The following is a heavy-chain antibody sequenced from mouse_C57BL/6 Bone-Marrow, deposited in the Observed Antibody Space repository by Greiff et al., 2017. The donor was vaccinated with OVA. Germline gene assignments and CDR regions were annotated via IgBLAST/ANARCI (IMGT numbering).Heavy chain of an antibody. Sequence: EVQRVESEGGLVQPGSSMKLSCTASGFTFSDYYMAWVRQVPEKGLEWVANINYDGSSTYYLDTLKGRFIISRDNAKNILYLQMSSLKSEDTATYYCAREGVTDYAMDYWGQGTSVTVSS. CDR3: AREGVTDYAMDY. D-gene: IGHD2-2*01. J-gene: IGHJ4*01. CDR1: GFTFSDYY. CDR2: INYDGSST. V-gene: IGHV5-16*01.